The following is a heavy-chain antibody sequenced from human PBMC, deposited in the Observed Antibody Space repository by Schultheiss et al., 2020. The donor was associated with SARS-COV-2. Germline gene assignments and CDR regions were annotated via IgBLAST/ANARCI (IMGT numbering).Heavy chain of an antibody. Sequence: SQTLSLTCAVSGGSISSSNWWSWVRQPPGKGLEWIGEIDHSGSPNYNPSLKRRVTISVDTSKNQFSLKLSSVTAADTAVYYCARGDSSGYYLESSYWYFDLWGRGTLVTVSS. D-gene: IGHD3-22*01. CDR3: ARGDSSGYYLESSYWYFDL. J-gene: IGHJ2*01. CDR1: GGSISSSNW. V-gene: IGHV4-4*02. CDR2: IDHSGSP.